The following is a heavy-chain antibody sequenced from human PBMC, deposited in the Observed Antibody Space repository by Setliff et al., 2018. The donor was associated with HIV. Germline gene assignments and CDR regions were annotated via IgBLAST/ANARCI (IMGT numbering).Heavy chain of an antibody. D-gene: IGHD4-4*01. CDR2: IIPILGMS. V-gene: IGHV1-69*10. CDR3: ARSADRGGYAHDYNPYYLHQ. Sequence: GASVKVSCKASGGTFSIYAISWVRQAPGQGLEWMGGIIPILGMSIYAQKFQGRVTITADESTSTAYMELSSLRSEDTAVYYCARSADRGGYAHDYNPYYLHQWGQGTLVTVSS. J-gene: IGHJ1*01. CDR1: GGTFSIYA.